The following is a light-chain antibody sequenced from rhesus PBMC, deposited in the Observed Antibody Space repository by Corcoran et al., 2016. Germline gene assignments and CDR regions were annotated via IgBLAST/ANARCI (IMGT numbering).Light chain of an antibody. V-gene: IGLV3S11*01. CDR3: GSWDNTGNHYI. CDR2: GNT. Sequence: SSGLTQEPALSVALGQTVRRTCQGDSFKTYYTNWYQQKPGQVPVLVIYGNTNRHSGIPGRFSGSWSGNTGSLTITGAQVEDEADYYCGSWDNTGNHYIFGAGTRLTVL. J-gene: IGLJ1*01. CDR1: SFKTYY.